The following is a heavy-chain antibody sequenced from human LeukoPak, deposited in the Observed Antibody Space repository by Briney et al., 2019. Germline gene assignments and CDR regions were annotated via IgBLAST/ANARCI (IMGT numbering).Heavy chain of an antibody. Sequence: GGSLRLSCAASGFTFSSYWMSWVRQAPGKGLEWVANIKQDGSEKYYVDSVKGRFTISRDNAKNSLYLQMNSLRAEDTAVYYCAISYYYDSSGYYSRDYWGQGTLVTVSS. D-gene: IGHD3-22*01. CDR2: IKQDGSEK. J-gene: IGHJ4*02. V-gene: IGHV3-7*01. CDR3: AISYYYDSSGYYSRDY. CDR1: GFTFSSYW.